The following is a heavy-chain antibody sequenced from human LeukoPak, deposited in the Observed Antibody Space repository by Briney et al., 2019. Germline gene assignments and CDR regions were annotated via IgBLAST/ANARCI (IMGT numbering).Heavy chain of an antibody. V-gene: IGHV4-61*01. CDR2: IYYSGST. CDR1: GYSISSGYY. Sequence: PSETLSLTCTVSGYSISSGYYWGWIRQPPGKGLEWIGYIYYSGSTNYNPSLKSRVTISVDTSKNQFSLKLSSVTAADTAVYYCAREGDYVWGSYRYFDYWGQGTLVTVSS. CDR3: AREGDYVWGSYRYFDY. J-gene: IGHJ4*02. D-gene: IGHD3-16*02.